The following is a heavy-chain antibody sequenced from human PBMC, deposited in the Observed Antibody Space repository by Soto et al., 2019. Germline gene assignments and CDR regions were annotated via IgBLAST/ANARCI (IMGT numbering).Heavy chain of an antibody. Sequence: SETLSLTCAVYGGSFSGYYWSWIRQPPGKGLEWIGEINHSGSTNYNPSLKSRVTISVDTSKNQFSLKLSSVTAADTAVYYCARGSGGGAARDIRASVYNWFDPWGQGTLVTVSS. CDR2: INHSGST. D-gene: IGHD6-6*01. CDR3: ARGSGGGAARDIRASVYNWFDP. V-gene: IGHV4-34*01. CDR1: GGSFSGYY. J-gene: IGHJ5*02.